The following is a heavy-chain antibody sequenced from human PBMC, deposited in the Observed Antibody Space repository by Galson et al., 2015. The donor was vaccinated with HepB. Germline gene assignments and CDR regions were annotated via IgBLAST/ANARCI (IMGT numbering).Heavy chain of an antibody. J-gene: IGHJ5*01. Sequence: YLRLSCATSGFRFADHAMHWVRQVPGKGLEWVSGISWNSGGTGYADSVKGRFTISRDNAKNSLYLQMNSLRPEDTALYFCAKGRYSNYVLDWFDSWGQGTLVSVSS. CDR1: GFRFADHA. CDR2: ISWNSGGT. CDR3: AKGRYSNYVLDWFDS. V-gene: IGHV3-9*01. D-gene: IGHD2/OR15-2a*01.